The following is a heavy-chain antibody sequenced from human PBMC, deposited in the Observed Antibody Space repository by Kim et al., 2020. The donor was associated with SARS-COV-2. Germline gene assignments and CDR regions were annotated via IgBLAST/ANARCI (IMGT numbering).Heavy chain of an antibody. CDR3: AKARYTSSWYYFDY. J-gene: IGHJ4*01. V-gene: IGHV4-59*01. D-gene: IGHD6-13*01. Sequence: TPAPTSRVTISVDTSKTQFSLKLSSVTAADTAVYYCAKARYTSSWYYFDYWGQGTLVTVSS.